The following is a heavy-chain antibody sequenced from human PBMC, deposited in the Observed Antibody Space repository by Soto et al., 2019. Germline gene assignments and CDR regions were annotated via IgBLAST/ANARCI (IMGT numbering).Heavy chain of an antibody. D-gene: IGHD3-3*01. J-gene: IGHJ6*03. CDR2: IYYTGST. Sequence: QVQLQESGPGLVRPSQTLSLTCTVSGGSISSGGYYWSWIRQHPGKGLEWIGYIYYTGSTYYKPSLKSRVIISVDTSKNQFSLKLSSVTAADTAVYYCAGLLDSPRTYDMDVWGKGNTVTVSS. V-gene: IGHV4-31*03. CDR3: AGLLDSPRTYDMDV. CDR1: GGSISSGGYY.